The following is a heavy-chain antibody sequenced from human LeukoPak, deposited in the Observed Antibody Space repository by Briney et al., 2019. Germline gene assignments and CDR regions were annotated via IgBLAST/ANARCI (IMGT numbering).Heavy chain of an antibody. CDR2: IYPGDSDT. Sequence: GESLKISCKGSGYSFTSYWIGWVRQMPGKGLEWMGIIYPGDSDTRYSPSFQGQVTISADKSISTAYLQWSSLKASGTAMYYCARQLKYDYGDYWFDPWGQGTLVTVSS. D-gene: IGHD4-17*01. CDR1: GYSFTSYW. J-gene: IGHJ5*02. CDR3: ARQLKYDYGDYWFDP. V-gene: IGHV5-51*01.